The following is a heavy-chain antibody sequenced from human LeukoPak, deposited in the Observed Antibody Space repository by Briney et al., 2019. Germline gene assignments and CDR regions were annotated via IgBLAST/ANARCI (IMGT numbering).Heavy chain of an antibody. CDR2: IYYSGST. J-gene: IGHJ4*02. CDR1: GGSISSSSYY. CDR3: ARSFQGFDY. Sequence: PSETLSLTCTASGGSISSSSYYWGWIRQPPGKGLEYIGSIYYSGSTFYNPSLKRRVTTSIDTSKNQFSLELRSVTAADTAVYYCARSFQGFDYWGQGTLVTVSS. V-gene: IGHV4-39*07.